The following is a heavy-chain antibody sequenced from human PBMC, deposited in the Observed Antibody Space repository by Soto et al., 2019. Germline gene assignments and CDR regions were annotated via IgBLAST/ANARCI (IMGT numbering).Heavy chain of an antibody. CDR3: AKGRGGSGSRTPRVDF. J-gene: IGHJ4*02. V-gene: IGHV3-23*01. D-gene: IGHD3-10*01. CDR2: ISGGGDTT. Sequence: EVQLLESGGGLVQPGGSLRLSCAASGFTFNNYAMTWVRQAPGKWLEWVSAISGGGDTTSYADSVKGRFTVSRDGSKNTLYLQMSSLRAEDTALYYCAKGRGGSGSRTPRVDFWGQGTLVTVSS. CDR1: GFTFNNYA.